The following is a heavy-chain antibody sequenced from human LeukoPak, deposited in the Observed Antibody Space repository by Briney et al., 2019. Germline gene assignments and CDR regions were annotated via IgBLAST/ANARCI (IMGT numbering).Heavy chain of an antibody. Sequence: GASVKVSCKASGYTFTGYYMHWVRQAPGQGLEWMGWINPNSGGTNYAQKFQGRVTMTRDTSISTAYMELSRLRSDDTAVDYCXXXLGELDPLTFDIWGQGTMVTVSS. CDR3: XXXLGELDPLTFDI. CDR2: INPNSGGT. V-gene: IGHV1-2*02. J-gene: IGHJ3*02. CDR1: GYTFTGYY. D-gene: IGHD1-1*01.